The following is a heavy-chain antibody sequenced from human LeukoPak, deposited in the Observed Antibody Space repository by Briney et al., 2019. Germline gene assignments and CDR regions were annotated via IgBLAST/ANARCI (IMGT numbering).Heavy chain of an antibody. D-gene: IGHD2-2*01. J-gene: IGHJ6*03. CDR3: ARDELVPAPGFMDV. V-gene: IGHV4-61*02. Sequence: PSQTLSLTCTVSGGSISSGSYYWSWIRQPAGKGLEWIGRIYTSGSTNYNPSLKSRVTISVDTSKNQFSLKLSSVTAADTAVYYCARDELVPAPGFMDVWGKGTTVTVSS. CDR2: IYTSGST. CDR1: GGSISSGSYY.